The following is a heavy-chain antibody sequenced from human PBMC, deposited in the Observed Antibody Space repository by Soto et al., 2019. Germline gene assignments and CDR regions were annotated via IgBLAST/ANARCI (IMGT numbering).Heavy chain of an antibody. Sequence: SETLSLTCAVSGESFSGYYWSWIRHPPGKGLEWIGEINHSGSTNYNPSLKSRVTISVDTSKNQFSLKLSSVTAADTAVYYCARGVTYSSSWYWHHLGNWFDPWGQGTLVTVSS. J-gene: IGHJ5*02. V-gene: IGHV4-34*01. D-gene: IGHD6-13*01. CDR2: INHSGST. CDR1: GESFSGYY. CDR3: ARGVTYSSSWYWHHLGNWFDP.